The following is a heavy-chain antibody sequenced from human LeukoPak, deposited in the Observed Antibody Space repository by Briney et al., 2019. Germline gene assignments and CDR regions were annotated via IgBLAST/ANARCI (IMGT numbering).Heavy chain of an antibody. V-gene: IGHV3-21*01. J-gene: IGHJ4*02. Sequence: GGSLRLSCAASGFTFSSYSMNWVRQAPGKGLEWAASISSSSGYIFYADSVKGRFTVSRDNAKNSLYLQISNLRAEDTALYYCAGDRGYCSSGSCYGLYFDSWGQGTLVTVSS. CDR3: AGDRGYCSSGSCYGLYFDS. D-gene: IGHD2-15*01. CDR2: ISSSSGYI. CDR1: GFTFSSYS.